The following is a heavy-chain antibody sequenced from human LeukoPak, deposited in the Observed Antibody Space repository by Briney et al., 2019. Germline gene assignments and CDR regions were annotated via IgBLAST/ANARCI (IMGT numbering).Heavy chain of an antibody. CDR2: IYYSGST. V-gene: IGHV4-39*07. D-gene: IGHD4-17*01. CDR3: ARDQRDDYGDLNAFDI. J-gene: IGHJ3*02. Sequence: PSETLSLTCTVSGGSISSSSYYWGWIRQPPGKGLEWIGSIYYSGSTYYKPSLKSRVTMSVDTSKNQFSLKLSSVTAADTAVYYCARDQRDDYGDLNAFDIWGQGTMVTVSS. CDR1: GGSISSSSYY.